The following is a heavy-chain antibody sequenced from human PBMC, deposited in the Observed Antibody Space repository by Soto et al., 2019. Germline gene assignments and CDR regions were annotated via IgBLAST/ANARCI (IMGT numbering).Heavy chain of an antibody. V-gene: IGHV3-66*01. CDR2: IYRGTT. CDR1: GFTVSDNY. D-gene: IGHD3-22*01. CDR3: ARGVDRMDYDSTGSSFGC. Sequence: EVQLVESGGGLVQPGGSLRLSCAASGFTVSDNYMNWVRQAPGKGLEWVAVIYRGTTYYADSVKGRFTISRDNSKNTLQLAMSSLRPEDTAVFYCARGVDRMDYDSTGSSFGCWGQGTLVAVSS. J-gene: IGHJ4*02.